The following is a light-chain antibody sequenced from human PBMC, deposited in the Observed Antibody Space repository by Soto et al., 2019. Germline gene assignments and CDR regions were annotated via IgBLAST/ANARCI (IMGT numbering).Light chain of an antibody. CDR3: QQYHIWPPIT. CDR1: QSVSRN. Sequence: EIVMTQSPATLSVSPGERATLSCRASQSVSRNLAWYQQKPGQPPRLLIYGATTRATGIPGRFSGSGSGTEFTLTISSLQSEDFAVYSCQQYHIWPPITFGQGTRLEIK. J-gene: IGKJ5*01. CDR2: GAT. V-gene: IGKV3D-15*01.